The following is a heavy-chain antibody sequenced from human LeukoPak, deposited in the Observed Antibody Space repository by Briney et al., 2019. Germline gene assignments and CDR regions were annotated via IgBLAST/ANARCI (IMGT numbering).Heavy chain of an antibody. Sequence: SSETLSLTCTVSGASLSSMNYYWGWIRQSPGKGLEWIGSIYYSGRTSYNPSLKSRLTISLDTSKNQFSLKLSSVTAADTAVYYCASESEAATDAFDIWGQGTMVTVSS. J-gene: IGHJ3*02. CDR1: GASLSSMNYY. V-gene: IGHV4-39*07. D-gene: IGHD2-15*01. CDR2: IYYSGRT. CDR3: ASESEAATDAFDI.